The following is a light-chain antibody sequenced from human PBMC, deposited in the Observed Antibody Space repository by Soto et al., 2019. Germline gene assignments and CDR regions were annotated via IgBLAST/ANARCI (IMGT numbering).Light chain of an antibody. V-gene: IGKV3-20*01. CDR3: QQYGSSPRT. CDR2: DAS. Sequence: EFVLTQSPGTLSLSPGERATLSCRASQTVRNNYLAWYQQKPGQAPRLLIYDASNRATGIPDRFSGSGSGTDFSLTISSLEPGDLAVYYCQQYGSSPRTFGQGTKVDIK. J-gene: IGKJ1*01. CDR1: QTVRNNY.